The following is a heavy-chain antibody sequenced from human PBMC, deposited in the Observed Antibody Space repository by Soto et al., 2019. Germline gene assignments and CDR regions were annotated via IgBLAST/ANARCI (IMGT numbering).Heavy chain of an antibody. Sequence: SQTLSLTCAISGDSVSSNSAAWIWIRQSPSRGLEWLGRTYYRSKWYNDYGVSVKSRITINSDTSKNQFSLHLNSVTPEDTAVYYCGRGRLRIVPRPENWIVPSGPGTPVTGFS. CDR1: GDSVSSNSAA. J-gene: IGHJ5*02. CDR2: TYYRSKWYN. CDR3: GRGRLRIVPRPENWIVP. V-gene: IGHV6-1*01. D-gene: IGHD6-6*01.